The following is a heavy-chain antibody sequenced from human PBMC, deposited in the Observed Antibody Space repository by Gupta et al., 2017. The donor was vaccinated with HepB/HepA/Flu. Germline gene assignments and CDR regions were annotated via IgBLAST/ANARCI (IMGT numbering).Heavy chain of an antibody. CDR3: ARGLRNYYDSSGYYSSYAFDI. J-gene: IGHJ3*02. CDR1: GGSFSGYY. Sequence: QVQLQQWGAGLLKPSETLSLTCAVYGGSFSGYYWSWIRQPPGKGLEWIGEINHSGSTNYNPSLKSRVTISVDTSKNQFSLKLSSVTAADTAVYYCARGLRNYYDSSGYYSSYAFDIWGQGTMVTVSS. D-gene: IGHD3-22*01. CDR2: INHSGST. V-gene: IGHV4-34*01.